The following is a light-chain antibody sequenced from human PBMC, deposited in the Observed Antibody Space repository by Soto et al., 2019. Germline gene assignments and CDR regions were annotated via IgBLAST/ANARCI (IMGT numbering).Light chain of an antibody. CDR2: DAS. V-gene: IGKV3-11*01. CDR1: QRVSNY. Sequence: EIVLTQSPGTLSLSPGERATLSCRASQRVSNYLDWYQEKPGQAPRLLIYDASNRATGIPARFSASGSGTDFTLTISSVEPEDFALYYCQQRANWPPTFGQGTKGDIK. J-gene: IGKJ1*01. CDR3: QQRANWPPT.